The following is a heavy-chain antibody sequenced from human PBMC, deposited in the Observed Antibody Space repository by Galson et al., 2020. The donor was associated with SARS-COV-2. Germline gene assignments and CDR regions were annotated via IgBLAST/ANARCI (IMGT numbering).Heavy chain of an antibody. D-gene: IGHD1-26*01. CDR3: VRDSRGSYGIAAFDV. V-gene: IGHV3-72*01. J-gene: IGHJ3*01. Sequence: GESLKISCAASGFTFSDYYMDWVRQAPGKGLEWVGRTRNRVNDYSTDYAASVKGRFIISRDDSKNSLFLQMNTLESEDTAVYYCVRDSRGSYGIAAFDVWGQGTMVTVSA. CDR1: GFTFSDYY. CDR2: TRNRVNDYST.